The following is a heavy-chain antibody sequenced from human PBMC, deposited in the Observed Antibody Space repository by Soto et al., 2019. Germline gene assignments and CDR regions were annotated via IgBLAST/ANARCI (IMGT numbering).Heavy chain of an antibody. CDR1: GFTFSSYG. V-gene: IGHV3-30*18. Sequence: QVQLVEAGGGVVQPGRSLRLSCAASGFTFSSYGMHWVRQAPGKGLEWVAVISYDGSNKYYADSVKSRFTISRDNSKNTLYLQMNSLRAEDTAVYYCAKALRAGRPQSFDYWGQGTLVTVSS. D-gene: IGHD3-10*01. CDR3: AKALRAGRPQSFDY. J-gene: IGHJ4*02. CDR2: ISYDGSNK.